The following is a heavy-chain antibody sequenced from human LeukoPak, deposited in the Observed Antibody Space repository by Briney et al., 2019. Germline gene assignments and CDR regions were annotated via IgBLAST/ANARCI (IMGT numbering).Heavy chain of an antibody. CDR3: ARVPIVVVPAAEPYGAFDI. V-gene: IGHV3-30-3*02. CDR1: GFTFSSYA. J-gene: IGHJ3*02. Sequence: PGGSLRLSCAASGFTFSSYAMHWVRQAPGKGLEWVAVISYDGSNKYYADSVKGRFTISRDNSKNTLYLQMNSLRAEDTAVYYCARVPIVVVPAAEPYGAFDIWGQGTMVTVSS. D-gene: IGHD2-2*01. CDR2: ISYDGSNK.